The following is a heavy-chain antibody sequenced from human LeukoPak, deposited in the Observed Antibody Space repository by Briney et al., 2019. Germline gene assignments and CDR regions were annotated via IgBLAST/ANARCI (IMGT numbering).Heavy chain of an antibody. Sequence: SETLSLTCTVSGGSISSSSYYWGWIRQPPGKGLEWIGSIYYSGSTYYNPSLKSRVTISVDTSKNQFSLKLSSVTVADTAVYYCARRGGYDYYFDYWGQGTLVTVSS. D-gene: IGHD5-12*01. CDR3: ARRGGYDYYFDY. CDR2: IYYSGST. V-gene: IGHV4-39*01. CDR1: GGSISSSSYY. J-gene: IGHJ4*02.